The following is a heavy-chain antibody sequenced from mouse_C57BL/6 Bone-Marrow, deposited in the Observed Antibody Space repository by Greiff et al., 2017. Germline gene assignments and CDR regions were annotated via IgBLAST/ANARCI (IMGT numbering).Heavy chain of an antibody. J-gene: IGHJ2*01. CDR2: IYPGSGST. V-gene: IGHV1-55*01. CDR3: ARGKRDYFDY. D-gene: IGHD2-1*01. Sequence: VQLQQPGAELVKPGASVKMSCKASGYTFTSYWITWVKQRPGQGLEWIGDIYPGSGSTNYNEKFKSKATLTVDTSSSTAYMQLSSLTPEDSAASYCARGKRDYFDYWGQGTTLTVSS. CDR1: GYTFTSYW.